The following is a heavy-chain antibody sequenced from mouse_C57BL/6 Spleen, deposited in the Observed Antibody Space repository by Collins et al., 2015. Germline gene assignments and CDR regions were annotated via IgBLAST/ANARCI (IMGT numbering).Heavy chain of an antibody. D-gene: IGHD1-3*01. J-gene: IGHJ1*01. CDR2: INPYNGAT. CDR3: ARSGYYRYFDV. CDR1: GYSFTGYY. V-gene: IGHV1-26*01. Sequence: EVQLQQSGPELVKPGASVKISCKASGYSFTGYYMHWVKQSHVKSLEWIGRINPYNGATSYNQNFKDKASLTVDKSSSTAYMELHSLTSEDSAVYYCARSGYYRYFDVWGAGTTVTVSS.